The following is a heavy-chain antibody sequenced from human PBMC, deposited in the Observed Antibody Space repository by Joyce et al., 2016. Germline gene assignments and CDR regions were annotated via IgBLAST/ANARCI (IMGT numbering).Heavy chain of an antibody. CDR2: INQDGSQK. CDR1: GFILSQYW. V-gene: IGHV3-7*03. CDR3: ARPEEGGDY. Sequence: EVQLVESGGALVQPGGSLRLSCAASGFILSQYWASWVRRAPGKGLEWLANINQDGSQKNYADSVKGRFTISRDNAKNSLYLQLDSLRVEDTAVYYCARPEEGGDYWGQGTLVTVSS. D-gene: IGHD3-16*01. J-gene: IGHJ4*02.